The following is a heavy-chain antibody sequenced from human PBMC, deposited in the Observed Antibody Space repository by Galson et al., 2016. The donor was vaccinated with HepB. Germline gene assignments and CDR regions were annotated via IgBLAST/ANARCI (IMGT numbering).Heavy chain of an antibody. D-gene: IGHD3-22*01. Sequence: SETLSLTCTVSGGSIIGSYWSWIRQPPGKGLEWVGHIYFGGTTSYNHSLNSRVTISVDPSKNQFSLQLSSVSAADPAFFYCARGPLGNSGYYFDVWGQGTTVIVSS. CDR2: IYFGGTT. J-gene: IGHJ6*02. CDR3: ARGPLGNSGYYFDV. V-gene: IGHV4-59*01. CDR1: GGSIIGSY.